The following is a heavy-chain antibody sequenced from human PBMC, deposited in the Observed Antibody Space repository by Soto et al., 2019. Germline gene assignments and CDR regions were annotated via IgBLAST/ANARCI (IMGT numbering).Heavy chain of an antibody. CDR1: GFIFNDYG. J-gene: IGHJ4*02. D-gene: IGHD4-17*01. CDR2: VWFDGTNK. V-gene: IGHV3-33*01. CDR3: ARDPHYYGDSYVDY. Sequence: QVQLVESGGGVVQPGRSLRLSCAASGFIFNDYGMHWVRQAPGKGLEWVATVWFDGTNKYYADSVKGRFTISRDNSNNTLYLKMNRLRGEDTAVYYCARDPHYYGDSYVDYWGQGTLVTVSS.